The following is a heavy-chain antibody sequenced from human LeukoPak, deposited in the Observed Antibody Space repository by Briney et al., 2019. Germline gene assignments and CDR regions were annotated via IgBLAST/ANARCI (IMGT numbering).Heavy chain of an antibody. V-gene: IGHV4-4*07. J-gene: IGHJ6*02. CDR1: GGSISNYY. Sequence: SETLSLTCTVSGGSISNYYWSWIRQPAGKGLEWIGRIYTSGSTNYNPSLKSRVTMSVDASKNQFSLKLSSVTAADTAVYYCAIMKPHQIPDPPDYYYYGMDVWGQGTTVTVSS. CDR3: AIMKPHQIPDPPDYYYYGMDV. CDR2: IYTSGST. D-gene: IGHD1-14*01.